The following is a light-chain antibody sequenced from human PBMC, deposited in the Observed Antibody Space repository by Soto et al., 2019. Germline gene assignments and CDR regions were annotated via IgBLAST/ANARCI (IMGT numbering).Light chain of an antibody. CDR1: RSNIGSTFD. J-gene: IGLJ2*01. CDR3: QSYDSSLRVL. Sequence: QSVLTQPPSVSGAPGQSVTISCTGSRSNIGSTFDVHWYQQFPGKAPKLLIFGNTYRPSGVPDRFPGSKSGSSASLAITGLQPEDEADYFCQSYDSSLRVLFGGGTKLTVL. CDR2: GNT. V-gene: IGLV1-40*01.